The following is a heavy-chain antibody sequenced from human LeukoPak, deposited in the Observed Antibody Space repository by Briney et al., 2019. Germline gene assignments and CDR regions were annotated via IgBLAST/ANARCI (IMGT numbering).Heavy chain of an antibody. V-gene: IGHV4-59*01. J-gene: IGHJ6*02. Sequence: SQTLSXXCTVSGGSISSYYWSWIRQPPGKGLEWVGYIYYSGSTNYNPSLKSRVTISVDTSKNQFSLKLSSVTAADTAVYYCASSSRPHDYYYYYGMDVWGQGTTVTVSS. CDR2: IYYSGST. CDR3: ASSSRPHDYYYYYGMDV. D-gene: IGHD6-13*01. CDR1: GGSISSYY.